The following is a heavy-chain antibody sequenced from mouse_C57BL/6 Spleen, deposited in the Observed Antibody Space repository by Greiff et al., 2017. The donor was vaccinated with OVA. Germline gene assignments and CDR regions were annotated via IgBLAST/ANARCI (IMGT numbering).Heavy chain of an antibody. CDR1: GYTFTSYG. D-gene: IGHD2-4*01. J-gene: IGHJ4*01. CDR2: IYPRSGNT. Sequence: LEESGAELARPGASVKLSCKASGYTFTSYGISWVKQRTGQGLAWIGEIYPRSGNTYYNEKFKGKATLTADKSSSTAYMELRSLTSEHSAVYFCARNYDYDENYYAMDYWGQGTSVTVSS. CDR3: ARNYDYDENYYAMDY. V-gene: IGHV1-81*01.